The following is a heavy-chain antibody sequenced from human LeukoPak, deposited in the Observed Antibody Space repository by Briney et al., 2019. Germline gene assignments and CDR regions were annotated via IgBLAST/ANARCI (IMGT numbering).Heavy chain of an antibody. D-gene: IGHD6-13*01. J-gene: IGHJ4*02. CDR3: ARGYSSNWNYFDY. Sequence: AGSLRLSCAASGFTVSNNHMTWVRQAPGKGLEWVSVVYTAGSTYYADSVKGRFTISSDNSKNTGYLQMNSLRVGDTAVYYCARGYSSNWNYFDYWGQGILVTVSS. V-gene: IGHV3-53*01. CDR1: GFTVSNNH. CDR2: VYTAGST.